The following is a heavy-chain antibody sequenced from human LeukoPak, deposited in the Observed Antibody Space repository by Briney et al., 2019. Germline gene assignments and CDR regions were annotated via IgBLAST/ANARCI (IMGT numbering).Heavy chain of an antibody. J-gene: IGHJ4*02. Sequence: GGSLRLSCTGSGFTFSNYAVAWVRQAPGKGLEWVSSFTSSGNTYYADSVKGRFTVSRDNSKSTLYMQMTSLRAEETAVYYCAKGDYGDCYWGQGTLVTVSS. V-gene: IGHV3-23*01. D-gene: IGHD4-17*01. CDR1: GFTFSNYA. CDR2: FTSSGNT. CDR3: AKGDYGDCY.